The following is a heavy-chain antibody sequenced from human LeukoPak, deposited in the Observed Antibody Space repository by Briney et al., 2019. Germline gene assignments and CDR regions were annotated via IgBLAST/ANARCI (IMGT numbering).Heavy chain of an antibody. Sequence: SETLSLTCTVSGGSISSYYWSWIRQPPGKGLEWIGYIYYSGSTNYNPSLKSRVTISVDTSKNQFSLKLSSVTAADTAVYYCARASGTRGAPDYWGQGTLVTVSS. CDR3: ARASGTRGAPDY. CDR2: IYYSGST. V-gene: IGHV4-59*01. J-gene: IGHJ4*02. D-gene: IGHD6-25*01. CDR1: GGSISSYY.